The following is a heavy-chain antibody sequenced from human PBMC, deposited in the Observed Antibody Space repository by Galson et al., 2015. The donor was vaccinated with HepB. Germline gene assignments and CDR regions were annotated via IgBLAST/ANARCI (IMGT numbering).Heavy chain of an antibody. V-gene: IGHV1-69-2*01. CDR2: VDPEDGET. CDR1: GYTFTDYY. Sequence: VKVSCKVSGYTFTDYYMHWVQQAPGKGLEWMGLVDPEDGETIYAEKFQGRVTITADTSTDTAYMELSSLRSEDTAVYYCATGKGEDYGANNWFDPWGQGTLVTVSS. D-gene: IGHD4-17*01. J-gene: IGHJ5*02. CDR3: ATGKGEDYGANNWFDP.